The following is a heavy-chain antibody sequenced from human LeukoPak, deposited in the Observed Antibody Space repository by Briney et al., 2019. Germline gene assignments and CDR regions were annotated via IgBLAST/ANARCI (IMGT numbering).Heavy chain of an antibody. V-gene: IGHV3-53*01. CDR1: GFTVSSNY. CDR2: IYSGGST. Sequence: GGSLRLSCAASGFTVSSNYMSWVRQAPGKGPEWVSVIYSGGSTYYADSVKGRFTISRDNSKNTLYLQMNSLRAEDTAVYYCARARRDGYNYSFDYWGQGTLVTV. J-gene: IGHJ4*02. CDR3: ARARRDGYNYSFDY. D-gene: IGHD5-24*01.